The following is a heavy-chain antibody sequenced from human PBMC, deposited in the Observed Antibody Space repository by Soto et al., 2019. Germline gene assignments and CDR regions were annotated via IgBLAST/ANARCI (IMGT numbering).Heavy chain of an antibody. CDR2: IYYSGST. V-gene: IGHV4-39*01. CDR3: ARQTRRDGYKHFDY. Sequence: QLQLQESGPGLVKPSETLSLTCTVSGGSISSSSYYWGWIRQPPGKGLEWIGSIYYSGSTYYNPSLKSRVTISVDTSKNQFSLKLSSVTAADTAVYYCARQTRRDGYKHFDYWGQGTLVTVSS. J-gene: IGHJ4*02. CDR1: GGSISSSSYY. D-gene: IGHD5-12*01.